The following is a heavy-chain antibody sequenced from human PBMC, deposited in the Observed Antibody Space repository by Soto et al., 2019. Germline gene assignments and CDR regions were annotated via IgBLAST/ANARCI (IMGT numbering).Heavy chain of an antibody. V-gene: IGHV3-48*02. Sequence: GGSLRLSCAASGFTFSGYRVSWVRQAPGKGLEWVSYISSGSETIYYAESVKGRFTVSRDNARNSQYLQMNSLRDEDTAVYYCVREDILGVRSFDYWGQGTLVTVSS. CDR3: VREDILGVRSFDY. J-gene: IGHJ4*02. CDR2: ISSGSETI. CDR1: GFTFSGYR. D-gene: IGHD3-9*01.